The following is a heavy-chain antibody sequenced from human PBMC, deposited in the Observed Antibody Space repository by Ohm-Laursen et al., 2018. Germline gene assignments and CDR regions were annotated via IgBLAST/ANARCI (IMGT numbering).Heavy chain of an antibody. CDR1: GGPINGHY. Sequence: GTLSLTCTASGGPINGHYFTWIRQPAGKGLEFIGRIYGNGDTSYNPSLKSRVTMSVDTSKNQVSLWMTSVTAADTAVYYCARQSPSRNYYDDSGYYGPFDFWGQGTLVTVSS. V-gene: IGHV4-4*07. CDR2: IYGNGDT. J-gene: IGHJ4*01. D-gene: IGHD3-22*01. CDR3: ARQSPSRNYYDDSGYYGPFDF.